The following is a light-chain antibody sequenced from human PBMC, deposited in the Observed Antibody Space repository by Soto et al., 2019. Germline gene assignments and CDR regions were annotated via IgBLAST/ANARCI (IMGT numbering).Light chain of an antibody. Sequence: DIPMTQSPSALSASLGDRVTITCRASQTISSYLNWYQQKVGKAPKLLIYASTNLLSGVNSRFSGRGAGTDFTLTISRLQPEDGATYYCQHTYSAPLTIGQGTRLEI. CDR2: AST. V-gene: IGKV1-39*01. CDR3: QHTYSAPLT. J-gene: IGKJ5*01. CDR1: QTISSY.